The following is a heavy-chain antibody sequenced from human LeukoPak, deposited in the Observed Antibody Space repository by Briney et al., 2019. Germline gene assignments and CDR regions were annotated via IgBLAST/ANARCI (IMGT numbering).Heavy chain of an antibody. CDR2: ISTSSRYI. J-gene: IGHJ5*02. Sequence: GGSLRLSCAASGFTLSTFDMNWVREAPGKGLEWVSSISTSSRYIYYRDSVKVRFTISRDDAKNSLYLQMNSLTVEDTAVYYCARADCSGSTCYLRHSWFDPWGQGTLVTVSS. D-gene: IGHD2-2*01. CDR3: ARADCSGSTCYLRHSWFDP. V-gene: IGHV3-21*06. CDR1: GFTLSTFD.